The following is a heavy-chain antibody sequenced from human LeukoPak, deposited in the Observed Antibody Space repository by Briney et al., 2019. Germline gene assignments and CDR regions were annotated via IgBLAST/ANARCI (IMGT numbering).Heavy chain of an antibody. CDR1: GFTFSSYG. CDR3: ANGLEDYMDV. CDR2: IRYDGSNK. J-gene: IGHJ6*03. V-gene: IGHV3-30*02. Sequence: PGGSLRLSCAASGFTFSSYGVHWVRQAPSKGLEWVAFIRYDGSNKYYADSVKGRFTISRDNSKNTLYLQMNSLRAEDTAVYYCANGLEDYMDVWCKGTTVTISS.